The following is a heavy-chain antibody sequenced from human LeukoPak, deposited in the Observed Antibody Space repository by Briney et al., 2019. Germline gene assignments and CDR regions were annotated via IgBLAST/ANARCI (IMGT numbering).Heavy chain of an antibody. CDR1: GFSLSTSGMC. CDR2: IDWDDDK. CDR3: ARARIAAAGPRGYYYYYGMDV. D-gene: IGHD6-13*01. Sequence: QTLTLTCTFSGFSLSTSGMCVSWIRQPPGKALEWLARIDWDDDKYYSTSLKTRLTISKDTSKNQVVLTMTNMDPVDTATYYCARARIAAAGPRGYYYYYGMDVWGQGTTVTVSS. J-gene: IGHJ6*02. V-gene: IGHV2-70*11.